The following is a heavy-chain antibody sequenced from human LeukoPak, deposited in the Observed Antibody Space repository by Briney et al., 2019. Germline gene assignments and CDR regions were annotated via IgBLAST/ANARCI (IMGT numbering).Heavy chain of an antibody. J-gene: IGHJ6*02. CDR3: ARFGFSGTMDV. CDR2: IKNDESEK. Sequence: PGGSLRLSCAASGFIFTNYWMSWVRQAPGEGLEWVASIKNDESEKYYVGSVKGRFTISRDNAKNLVYLQMNSLRGEDTAVYYCARFGFSGTMDVWGQGTAVTVSS. D-gene: IGHD3-10*01. V-gene: IGHV3-7*01. CDR1: GFIFTNYW.